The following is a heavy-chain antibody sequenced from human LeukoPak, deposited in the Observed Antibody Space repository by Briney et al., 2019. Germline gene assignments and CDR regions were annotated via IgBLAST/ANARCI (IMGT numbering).Heavy chain of an antibody. CDR2: ISYDGSNK. CDR3: AREDYDSSGYYSALDS. Sequence: PGGSLRLSCAASGFTFSSYAMHWVRQAPGKGLEWVAVISYDGSNKYYADSVKGRFTISRDNSKNTLYLQMNSLRAEDTAVYYCAREDYDSSGYYSALDSWGQGARVTVSS. V-gene: IGHV3-30*04. CDR1: GFTFSSYA. J-gene: IGHJ5*01. D-gene: IGHD3-22*01.